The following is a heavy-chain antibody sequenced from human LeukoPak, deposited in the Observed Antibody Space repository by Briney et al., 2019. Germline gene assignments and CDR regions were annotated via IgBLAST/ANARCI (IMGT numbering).Heavy chain of an antibody. Sequence: GGSLRLSCAASGFTFSSYDMSWVRQAPGKGLEWVSAISGSGGSTYYADSVKGRFTISRDNSKNTLYLQMNSLRAEDTAVYYCAKSGEYSYGNEPHFDYWGQGTLVTVSS. V-gene: IGHV3-23*01. J-gene: IGHJ4*02. CDR1: GFTFSSYD. CDR2: ISGSGGST. CDR3: AKSGEYSYGNEPHFDY. D-gene: IGHD3-10*01.